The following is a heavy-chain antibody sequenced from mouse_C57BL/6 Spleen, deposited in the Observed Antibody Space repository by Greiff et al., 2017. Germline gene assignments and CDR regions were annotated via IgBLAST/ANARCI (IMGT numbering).Heavy chain of an antibody. V-gene: IGHV1-50*01. D-gene: IGHD3-2*02. Sequence: VQLQQPGAELVKPGASVKLSCKASGYTFTSYWMQWVKQRPGQGLEWIGEIDPSDSYTNYNQKFKGKATLTVDTSSSTAYMQLSSLTSEDSAVYYCARRIDSSGYVGARDYWGQGTSVTVSS. J-gene: IGHJ4*01. CDR2: IDPSDSYT. CDR3: ARRIDSSGYVGARDY. CDR1: GYTFTSYW.